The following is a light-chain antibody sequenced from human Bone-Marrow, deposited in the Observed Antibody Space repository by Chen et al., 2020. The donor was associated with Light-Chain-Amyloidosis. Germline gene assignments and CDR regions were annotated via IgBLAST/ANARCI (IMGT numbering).Light chain of an antibody. CDR3: QVWDRSSDRPV. Sequence: SSVLTQPSSASVAPVQTAKIARGGNNIESTSEHWYQQTPGQAPLLVVYDDSDRPSGIPERLSGSNSGNTATLTISRVEAGDEADYYCQVWDRSSDRPVFGGGTKLTVL. J-gene: IGLJ3*02. CDR1: NIESTS. V-gene: IGLV3-21*02. CDR2: DDS.